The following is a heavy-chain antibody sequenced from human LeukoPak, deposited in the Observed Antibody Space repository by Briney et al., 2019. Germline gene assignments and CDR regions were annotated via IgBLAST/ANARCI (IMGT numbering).Heavy chain of an antibody. CDR2: TSGNGGTT. CDR1: GLTFSTYA. Sequence: GGSLRLSCAASGLTFSTYAMSWVRQAPGKGLEWVSATSGNGGTTYYADSVKGRFTISRDNSKNTLYLQMNSLRAEDTAVYYCARALEMIVVVIGHAFDIWGQGTMVTVSS. D-gene: IGHD3-22*01. J-gene: IGHJ3*02. V-gene: IGHV3-23*01. CDR3: ARALEMIVVVIGHAFDI.